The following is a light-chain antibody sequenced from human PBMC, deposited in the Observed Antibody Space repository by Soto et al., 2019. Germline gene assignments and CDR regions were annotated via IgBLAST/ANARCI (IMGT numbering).Light chain of an antibody. J-gene: IGKJ1*01. V-gene: IGKV1-33*01. CDR1: QDTSNY. Sequence: DIQMTQSPSSLSASVGDRVTITCQASQDTSNYLNWYQQKPGKAPKLLIYDASNLETGVPSRFSGSGSGTDFNLTISSLQPEDIATYYCQQYDSLPRTFGQGTKVKIK. CDR3: QQYDSLPRT. CDR2: DAS.